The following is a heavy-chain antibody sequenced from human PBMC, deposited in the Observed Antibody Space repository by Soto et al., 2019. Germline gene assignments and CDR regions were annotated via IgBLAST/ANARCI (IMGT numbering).Heavy chain of an antibody. D-gene: IGHD3-16*02. CDR2: ISWNSGSI. J-gene: IGHJ3*02. CDR3: AKDSLGDYIWGSYRYNAFDI. CDR1: GFTFDDYA. Sequence: LRLSCAASGFTFDDYAMHWVRQAPGKGLDWVSGISWNSGSIGYADSVKDRFTISRENDKNSLYLQMNSLRAEDTALYYCAKDSLGDYIWGSYRYNAFDIWGQGTMVTVSS. V-gene: IGHV3-9*01.